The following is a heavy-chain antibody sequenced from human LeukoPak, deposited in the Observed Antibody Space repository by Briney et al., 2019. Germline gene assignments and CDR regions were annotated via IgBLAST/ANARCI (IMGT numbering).Heavy chain of an antibody. CDR2: IFPGDSDT. CDR3: ATSESQTKFDY. D-gene: IGHD1/OR15-1a*01. J-gene: IGHJ4*02. CDR1: GYIFTTYW. Sequence: GESLKISCKGSGYIFTTYWIGWVRQLPGKGLEWMGIIFPGDSDTIYSPSFQGQVTISADKSINTAYLQWSSLKASDTAMYYCATSESQTKFDYWGQGTLVTASS. V-gene: IGHV5-51*01.